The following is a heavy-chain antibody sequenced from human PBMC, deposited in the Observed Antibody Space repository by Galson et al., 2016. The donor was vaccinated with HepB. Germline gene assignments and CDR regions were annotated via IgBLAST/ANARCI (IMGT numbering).Heavy chain of an antibody. Sequence: SLRLSCAASGLIVSSNDRSRVRQAPGKGLEWVANIKFDGNEKDYEDSVKGRFTISRDNAKNSLYLQMNSLRVDDTAVYYCAVGGHVDYCGQGTLVTVSS. V-gene: IGHV3-7*03. CDR3: AVGGHVDY. CDR2: IKFDGNEK. D-gene: IGHD1-26*01. J-gene: IGHJ4*02. CDR1: GLIVSSND.